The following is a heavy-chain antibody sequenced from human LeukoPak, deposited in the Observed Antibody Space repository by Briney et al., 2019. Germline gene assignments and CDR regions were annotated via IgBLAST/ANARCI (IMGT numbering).Heavy chain of an antibody. CDR1: GGSISSYY. CDR2: IYYSGST. Sequence: SETLSLTCTVSGGSISSYYWGWTRQPPGKGLEWSVYIYYSGSTNYNPSLKSRVTIPVATSKNHFNLKLSSLTAGHTIVYHCARHSHVGAAPIDYWGQGALVTVSS. D-gene: IGHD1-26*01. CDR3: ARHSHVGAAPIDY. J-gene: IGHJ4*02. V-gene: IGHV4-59*08.